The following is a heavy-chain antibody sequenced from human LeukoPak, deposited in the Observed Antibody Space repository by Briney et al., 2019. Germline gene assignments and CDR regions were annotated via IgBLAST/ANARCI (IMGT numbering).Heavy chain of an antibody. Sequence: SVKVSCKASGGTFSSYAISWVRQAPGQGLEWMGGIIPIFGTANYAQKFQGRVTITADESTSTAYMELSSLRSEDTAVYYCARSVLRYFDWLARDYYYYGMDVWGQGTTVTVSS. CDR1: GGTFSSYA. V-gene: IGHV1-69*01. CDR3: ARSVLRYFDWLARDYYYYGMDV. CDR2: IIPIFGTA. J-gene: IGHJ6*02. D-gene: IGHD3-9*01.